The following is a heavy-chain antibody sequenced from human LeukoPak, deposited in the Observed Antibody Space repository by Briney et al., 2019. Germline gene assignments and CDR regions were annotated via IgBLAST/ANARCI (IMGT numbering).Heavy chain of an antibody. D-gene: IGHD2-21*01. Sequence: ASVKVSCKASGYTFTSYGISWVRQAPGQGLEWMGWISAYNGNTNYAQKLQGRVTMTTDTSTSTAYMELRSLRSDDTAVYYCATTTIVVGDDAFDIWGQGTMVTVSS. J-gene: IGHJ3*02. V-gene: IGHV1-18*01. CDR3: ATTTIVVGDDAFDI. CDR2: ISAYNGNT. CDR1: GYTFTSYG.